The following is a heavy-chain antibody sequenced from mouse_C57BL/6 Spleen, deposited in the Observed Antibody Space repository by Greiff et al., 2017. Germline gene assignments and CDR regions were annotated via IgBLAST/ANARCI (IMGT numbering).Heavy chain of an antibody. D-gene: IGHD1-1*01. V-gene: IGHV5-17*01. CDR3: ARPGDTTVVEGNYFDY. CDR2: ISSGSSTI. CDR1: GFTFSDYG. Sequence: EVQGVESGGGLVKPGGSLKLSCAASGFTFSDYGMHWVRQAPEKGLEWVAYISSGSSTIYYADTVKGRFTISRDNAKNTLFLQMTSLRSEDTAMYYCARPGDTTVVEGNYFDYWGQGTTLTVSS. J-gene: IGHJ2*01.